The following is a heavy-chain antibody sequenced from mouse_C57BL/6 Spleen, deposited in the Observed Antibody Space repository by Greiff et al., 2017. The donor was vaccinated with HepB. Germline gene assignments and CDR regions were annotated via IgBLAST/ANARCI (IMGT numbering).Heavy chain of an antibody. J-gene: IGHJ4*01. CDR1: GFNIKNTY. V-gene: IGHV14-3*01. D-gene: IGHD1-1*01. CDR2: IDPANGNT. CDR3: ARADYYGSSYDAMDY. Sequence: VQLQQSVAELVRPGASVKLSCTASGFNIKNTYMHWVKQTPEQGLEWIGRIDPANGNTKYAPKFQGKATITADTSSNTAYLQLSSLTSEDTAIYYSARADYYGSSYDAMDYWGKGTSVTVAS.